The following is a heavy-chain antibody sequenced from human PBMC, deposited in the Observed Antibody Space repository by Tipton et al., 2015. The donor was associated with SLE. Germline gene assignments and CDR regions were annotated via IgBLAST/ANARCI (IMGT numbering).Heavy chain of an antibody. CDR3: TTVDYGDYGGYFDY. D-gene: IGHD4-17*01. CDR2: INQDGSVK. CDR1: GFSFSNYW. J-gene: IGHJ4*02. Sequence: SLRLSCAASGFSFSNYWMSWVRQAPGKGLEWVANINQDGSVKYFVDSVKGRFTISRDNAKNSFYLQMHSLRAEDTALYYCTTVDYGDYGGYFDYWGQGTLVTVSS. V-gene: IGHV3-7*01.